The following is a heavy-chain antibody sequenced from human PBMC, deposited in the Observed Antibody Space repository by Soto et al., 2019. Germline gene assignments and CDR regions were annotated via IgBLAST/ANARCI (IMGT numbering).Heavy chain of an antibody. Sequence: GASVKVSCKASGYTFTSCGISWVRQSPGQGLEWMGWISAYNGNTNYAQKLQGRVTMTTDTSTSTAYMELRSLRSDDTAVYYCARVSGYCTNGVCRLYYYYGMDVWGQGTTVTVSS. V-gene: IGHV1-18*04. D-gene: IGHD2-8*01. J-gene: IGHJ6*02. CDR1: GYTFTSCG. CDR3: ARVSGYCTNGVCRLYYYYGMDV. CDR2: ISAYNGNT.